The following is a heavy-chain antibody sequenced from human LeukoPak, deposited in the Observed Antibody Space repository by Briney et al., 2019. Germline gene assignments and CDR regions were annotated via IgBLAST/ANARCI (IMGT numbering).Heavy chain of an antibody. CDR3: ARMYYYGSGSYYDYYYYGMDV. D-gene: IGHD3-10*01. V-gene: IGHV1-2*02. J-gene: IGHJ6*02. CDR2: INPNSGGT. CDR1: GYTFTGYY. Sequence: ATVNVSCKASGYTFTGYYMHWVRHAPGQGLGWMGWINPNSGGTNYAQKFQGTVTMTRDTSISTAYMELSRLRSDDTAVYYCARMYYYGSGSYYDYYYYGMDVWGQGTTVTVSS.